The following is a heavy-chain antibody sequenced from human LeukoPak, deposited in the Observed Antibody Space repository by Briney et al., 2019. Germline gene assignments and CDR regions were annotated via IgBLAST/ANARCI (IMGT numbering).Heavy chain of an antibody. CDR3: AGGAGVYYYGMDV. CDR1: GFTFSNYG. CDR2: ISGGGSAT. V-gene: IGHV3-23*01. J-gene: IGHJ6*02. Sequence: PGGSLRLSCAASGFTFSNYGLSWVRQAPGKGLEWVSAISGGGSATYYADSVKGRFTISRDSSKNTLFLQMNTLRADDTAVYYCAGGAGVYYYGMDVWGQGTSVTVSS.